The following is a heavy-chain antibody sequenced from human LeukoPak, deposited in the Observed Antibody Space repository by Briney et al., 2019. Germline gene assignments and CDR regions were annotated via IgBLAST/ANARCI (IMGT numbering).Heavy chain of an antibody. CDR1: GGSISSGGYY. J-gene: IGHJ5*02. V-gene: IGHV4-30-2*01. D-gene: IGHD3-3*01. CDR2: IYHSGST. Sequence: SETLSLTCTVSGGSISSGGYYWSWIRQPPGKGLEWIGYIYHSGSTYYNPSLKSRVTISVDRSKNQFSLKLSSVTAADTAVYYCARDGATGVFETWGQGTPVAVSS. CDR3: ARDGATGVFET.